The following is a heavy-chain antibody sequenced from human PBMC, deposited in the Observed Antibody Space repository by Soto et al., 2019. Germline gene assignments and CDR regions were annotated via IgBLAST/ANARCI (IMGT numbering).Heavy chain of an antibody. D-gene: IGHD3-22*01. V-gene: IGHV4-59*01. Sequence: SETLSLTCTVSGGSISSYYWSWIRQPPGKGLEWIGYIYYSGSTNYNPSLKRRVTISVTTTKNWFSLKLSSVTAADAAVYYCARVQGRGGRYYYDSSGYFDFWGQGTLVTVSS. CDR1: GGSISSYY. J-gene: IGHJ4*02. CDR3: ARVQGRGGRYYYDSSGYFDF. CDR2: IYYSGST.